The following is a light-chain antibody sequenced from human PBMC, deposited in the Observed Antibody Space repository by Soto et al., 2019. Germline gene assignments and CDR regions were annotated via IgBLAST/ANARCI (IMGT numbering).Light chain of an antibody. CDR2: DVS. J-gene: IGLJ2*01. Sequence: QSALTQPASVSGSPGQSITISCTGTSSDVGGYNYVSWYQQHPGKAPKLMIYDVSNRPSWVSNRFSGSKSGNTASLTISGLQAEDEADYYCSSYTSSSTLLVVFGGGTKLTVL. V-gene: IGLV2-14*01. CDR3: SSYTSSSTLLVV. CDR1: SSDVGGYNY.